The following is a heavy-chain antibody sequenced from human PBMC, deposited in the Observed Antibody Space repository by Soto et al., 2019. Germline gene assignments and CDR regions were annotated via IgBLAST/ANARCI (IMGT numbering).Heavy chain of an antibody. V-gene: IGHV1-2*02. CDR3: ARDAVTVTTAYFDS. J-gene: IGHJ4*02. D-gene: IGHD4-17*01. CDR2: LNPNSGGT. CDR1: GYTFTGYY. Sequence: QVQLVQSGTEVKMSGASVKVSCKASGYTFTGYYLHWVRQAPGQGLEWMGWLNPNSGGTKLAQKFQGGGTMTRDTSISTAYLELSRLRSDDTAVYYCARDAVTVTTAYFDSWGQGTLVTVSS.